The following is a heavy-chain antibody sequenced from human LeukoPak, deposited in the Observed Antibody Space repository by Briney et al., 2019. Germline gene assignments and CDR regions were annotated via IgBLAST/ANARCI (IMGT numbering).Heavy chain of an antibody. Sequence: SVKVPCTASGGTFSSYAISWVRQAPGQGLEWMGRIIPILGIANYAQKFQGRVTITADKSTSTAYMELSSLRSEDTAVYYCARDKDDDAFDIWGQGTMVTVSS. CDR3: ARDKDDDAFDI. J-gene: IGHJ3*02. CDR2: IIPILGIA. CDR1: GGTFSSYA. V-gene: IGHV1-69*04.